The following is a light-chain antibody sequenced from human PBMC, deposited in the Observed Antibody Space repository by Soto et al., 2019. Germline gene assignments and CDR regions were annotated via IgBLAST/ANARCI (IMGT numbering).Light chain of an antibody. V-gene: IGLV1-47*01. CDR3: AAWDDSLGSHAV. J-gene: IGLJ7*01. Sequence: QSVLTQPPSASGNPGQTVTISCSGSSSNIGINYAYWYQQLPGTAPKLLIYRNSQRPSGIPDRFSGSKSGTSASLAISGLRSEDEADYYCAAWDDSLGSHAVFGGGTQLTVL. CDR1: SSNIGINY. CDR2: RNS.